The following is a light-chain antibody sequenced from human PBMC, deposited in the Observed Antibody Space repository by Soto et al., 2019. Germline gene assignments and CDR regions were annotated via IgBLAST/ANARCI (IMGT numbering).Light chain of an antibody. CDR2: DAS. J-gene: IGKJ4*01. V-gene: IGKV3D-11*02. Sequence: EIVVTQSPATLSLSPGERATLSCRASQSVSSYLAWYQQKPGQAPRLLIYDASNRATGIPARSSGSGSGTDFTLTISSLEPEDFAVYYCQQRSNWQGATFSGGTKVDIK. CDR3: QQRSNWQGAT. CDR1: QSVSSY.